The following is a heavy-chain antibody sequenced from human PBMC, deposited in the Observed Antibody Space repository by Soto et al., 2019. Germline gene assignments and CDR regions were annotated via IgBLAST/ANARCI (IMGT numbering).Heavy chain of an antibody. V-gene: IGHV4-31*03. J-gene: IGHJ5*02. CDR3: AGAEGYSSSWGLFEP. D-gene: IGHD2-2*01. CDR1: GGSISSGAYF. CDR2: IYYRGST. Sequence: QVKLQESGPGLVKPSQTLSLTCTVSGGSISSGAYFWSWLRQHTGRGLAWIGYIYYRGSTYYNPSLKSRLTRSVDTSKNQFSLNLTSVTAADTAVYYCAGAEGYSSSWGLFEPWGQGTLVTVSS.